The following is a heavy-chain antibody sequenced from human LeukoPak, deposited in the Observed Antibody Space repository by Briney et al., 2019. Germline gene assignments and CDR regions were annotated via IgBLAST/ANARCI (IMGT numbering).Heavy chain of an antibody. CDR2: IYYSGST. Sequence: SETLSLTCTVSGGSISSYYWSWIRQPPGKGLEWIGYIYYSGSTNYNPSLKGRVTISVDTSKNQFSLKLSSVTAADTAVYYCAREVVGATSTISYYFDYWGQGTLVTVSS. D-gene: IGHD1-26*01. CDR3: AREVVGATSTISYYFDY. CDR1: GGSISSYY. V-gene: IGHV4-59*01. J-gene: IGHJ4*02.